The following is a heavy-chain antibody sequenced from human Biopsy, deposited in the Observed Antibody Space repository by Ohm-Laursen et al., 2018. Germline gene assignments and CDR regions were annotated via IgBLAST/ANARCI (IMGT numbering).Heavy chain of an antibody. CDR2: IYDRGSTA. CDR3: ARGMRSSGWPYFDS. CDR1: GDSVSSGSFY. D-gene: IGHD6-19*01. V-gene: IGHV4-61*01. J-gene: IGHJ4*02. Sequence: GTLSLTCTVSGDSVSSGSFYWTWIRRPPGQGLEYIGHIYDRGSTANYNPSLESRVTMSVDMPKNQFSLKLSSVTAADTAIYYCARGMRSSGWPYFDSWGQGTLVAVSS.